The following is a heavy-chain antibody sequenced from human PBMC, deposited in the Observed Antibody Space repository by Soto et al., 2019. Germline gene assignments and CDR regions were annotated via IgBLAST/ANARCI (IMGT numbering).Heavy chain of an antibody. CDR1: GGSISSSSYY. D-gene: IGHD3-10*01. Sequence: QLQLQESGPGLVKPSETLSLTCTVSGGSISSSSYYWGWIRQPPGKGLEWIVSIYYSGSTYYNPSLESRVTISVDTSKNQFSLKLSSVTAADTAVYYCARHAPGSGHIYYYMDVWGKGTTVTVSS. V-gene: IGHV4-39*01. J-gene: IGHJ6*03. CDR2: IYYSGST. CDR3: ARHAPGSGHIYYYMDV.